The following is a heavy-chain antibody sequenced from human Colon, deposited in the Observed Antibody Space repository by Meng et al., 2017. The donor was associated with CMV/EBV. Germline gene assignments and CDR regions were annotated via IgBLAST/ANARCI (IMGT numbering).Heavy chain of an antibody. D-gene: IGHD2-21*01. CDR2: IHHSGSA. J-gene: IGHJ4*02. CDR1: GGSMSSGNYY. Sequence: QVQLQEPGPGLVEPSQTLSLNCTVSGGSMSSGNYYWSWIRQPPGKGLEWIGYIHHSGSAYYNPSLKSRVSISVDTSKNQFSLNLNSMTAADTAVYYCASFDHIPRRNYFDYWGQGTLVTVSS. CDR3: ASFDHIPRRNYFDY. V-gene: IGHV4-30-4*01.